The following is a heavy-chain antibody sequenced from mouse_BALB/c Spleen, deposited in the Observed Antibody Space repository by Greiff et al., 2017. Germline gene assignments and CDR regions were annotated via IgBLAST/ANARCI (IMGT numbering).Heavy chain of an antibody. CDR3: NGGSYYGNPSDG. CDR1: GFNIKDYY. J-gene: IGHJ2*01. D-gene: IGHD2-1*01. Sequence: VQLQQSGAELVRSGASVKLSCTASGFNIKDYYMHWVKQRPEQGLEWIGWIDPENGDTEYAPKFQGKATMTADTSSNTAYLQLSSLTSEDTAVYYCNGGSYYGNPSDGWGQGTTLTVSS. V-gene: IGHV14-4*02. CDR2: IDPENGDT.